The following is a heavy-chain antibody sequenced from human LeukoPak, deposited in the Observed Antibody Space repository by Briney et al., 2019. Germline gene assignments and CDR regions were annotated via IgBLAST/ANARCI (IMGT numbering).Heavy chain of an antibody. CDR3: ASPIAVAGSGIDY. V-gene: IGHV3-30*03. J-gene: IGHJ4*02. D-gene: IGHD6-19*01. CDR1: GFTFSSYG. CDR2: ISYDGSNK. Sequence: PGRSLRLSCAASGFTFSSYGMHWVRQAPGKGLEWVAVISYDGSNKYYADSVKGRFTISRDNSKNTLHLQMNSLRAEDTAVYYCASPIAVAGSGIDYWGQGTLVTVSS.